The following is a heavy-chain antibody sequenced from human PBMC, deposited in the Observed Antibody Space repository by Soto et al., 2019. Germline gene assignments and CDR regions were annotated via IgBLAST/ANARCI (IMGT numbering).Heavy chain of an antibody. CDR3: PREGRATNAGYNELASLAY. CDR2: IIPIFNST. D-gene: IGHD1-26*01. Sequence: QVQLVQSGAEVKTPGSSLKVSCKVSGSRFSNYVISWVRQAPGHGLEWLGRIIPIFNSTKYAQNFQGRVTITPDKSTSTASLELSSLRSDDTALYYCPREGRATNAGYNELASLAYRGQGPLVAVSP. J-gene: IGHJ4*02. CDR1: GSRFSNYV. V-gene: IGHV1-69*06.